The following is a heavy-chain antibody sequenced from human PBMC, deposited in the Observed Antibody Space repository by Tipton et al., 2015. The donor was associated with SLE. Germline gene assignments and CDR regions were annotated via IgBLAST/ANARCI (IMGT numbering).Heavy chain of an antibody. CDR1: GGSFGDDY. D-gene: IGHD2-2*01. J-gene: IGHJ2*01. CDR3: ARRVGNWYFDL. V-gene: IGHV4-34*01. CDR2: INHSGGT. Sequence: TLSLTCAVYGGSFGDDYWSWIRQPPGKGLEWIGEINHSGGTNDNPSLKSRVTISVDTSKNQFSLKLSSLTAADTAVYYCARRVGNWYFDLWGRGTLVTVSS.